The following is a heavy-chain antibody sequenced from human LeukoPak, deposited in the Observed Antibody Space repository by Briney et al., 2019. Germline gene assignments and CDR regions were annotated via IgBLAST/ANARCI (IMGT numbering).Heavy chain of an antibody. D-gene: IGHD4-23*01. CDR3: ARIGTTVVTPVCFDY. CDR1: GGSFSGSY. V-gene: IGHV4-34*01. CDR2: INHSGST. Sequence: PSETLSLTCAVYGGSFSGSYWSWIRQPPGKGLEWIGEINHSGSTNYNPSLKSRVTISVDTSKNQFSLKLSSVTAADTAVYYCARIGTTVVTPVCFDYWGQGTLVTVSS. J-gene: IGHJ4*02.